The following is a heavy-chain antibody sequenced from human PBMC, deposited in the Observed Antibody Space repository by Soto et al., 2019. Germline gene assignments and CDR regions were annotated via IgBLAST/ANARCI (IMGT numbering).Heavy chain of an antibody. CDR2: ISGSGGST. V-gene: IGHV3-23*01. D-gene: IGHD1-1*01. J-gene: IGHJ4*02. Sequence: PGGSLRLYCAASGFTFSSYAMSWVHQAPGKGLEWVSAISGSGGSTYYADSVKGRFTIKRDNSKNTLFLQMNSLRAEDTAVYYCAEGGFNDGFGYWGQGTLVTVSS. CDR1: GFTFSSYA. CDR3: AEGGFNDGFGY.